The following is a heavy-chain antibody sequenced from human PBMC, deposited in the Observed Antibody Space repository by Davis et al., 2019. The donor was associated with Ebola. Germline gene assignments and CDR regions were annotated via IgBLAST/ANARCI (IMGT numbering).Heavy chain of an antibody. V-gene: IGHV3-21*01. D-gene: IGHD2-21*01. J-gene: IGHJ4*02. CDR3: ARGGLWDY. CDR2: ITSSSTYI. CDR1: GSTFSSYS. Sequence: GGSLRLSCAASGSTFSSYSMNWVRQAPGKGLEWVSSITSSSTYIYYADSVKGRFTISRDNAKNSLYLQMNSLRAEDTAVYYCARGGLWDYWGQGTLATVSS.